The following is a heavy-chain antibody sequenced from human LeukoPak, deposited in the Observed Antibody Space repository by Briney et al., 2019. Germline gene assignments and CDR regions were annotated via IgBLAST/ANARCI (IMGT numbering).Heavy chain of an antibody. CDR3: AGYCSGGSCYSGLDY. CDR2: ISSSSSYI. J-gene: IGHJ4*02. V-gene: IGHV3-21*01. CDR1: GFTFSSYS. Sequence: GGSLRLSCAASGFTFSSYSMNWVRQAPGKGLEWVSSISSSSSYIYYADSVKGRFTISRDNAKNSLYLQMNSLRAEDTAVYYCAGYCSGGSCYSGLDYWGQGTLVTVSS. D-gene: IGHD2-15*01.